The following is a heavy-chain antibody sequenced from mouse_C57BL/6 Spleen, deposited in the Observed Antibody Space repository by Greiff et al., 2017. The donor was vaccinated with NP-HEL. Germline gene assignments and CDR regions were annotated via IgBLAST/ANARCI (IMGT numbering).Heavy chain of an antibody. Sequence: QVQLQQPGAELVKPGASVKVSCKASGYTFTSYWMHWVKQRPGQGLEWIGRIHPSDSDTNYNQKFKGKATLTVDKSSSTAYMQLSSLTSEDSAVYYCANYYGSSHWFAYWGQGTLVTVSA. CDR1: GYTFTSYW. D-gene: IGHD1-1*01. CDR2: IHPSDSDT. CDR3: ANYYGSSHWFAY. V-gene: IGHV1-74*01. J-gene: IGHJ3*01.